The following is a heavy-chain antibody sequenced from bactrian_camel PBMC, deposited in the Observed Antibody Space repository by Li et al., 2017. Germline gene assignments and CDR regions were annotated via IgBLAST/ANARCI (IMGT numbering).Heavy chain of an antibody. CDR3: AADRALDDDCYVGSLYTDFAY. CDR2: IYTPGAYT. CDR1: GSTWYTRYC. Sequence: VQLVESGGGSVQAGGSLTLSCVASGSTWYTRYCMGWFRQIPGKEREGLATIYTPGAYTQYVDSVKGRFTISRDSAKNTVHLQMNSLIPEDTAMYYCAADRALDDDCYVGSLYTDFAYWGQGTQVTVS. V-gene: IGHV3S40*01. D-gene: IGHD3*01. J-gene: IGHJ6*01.